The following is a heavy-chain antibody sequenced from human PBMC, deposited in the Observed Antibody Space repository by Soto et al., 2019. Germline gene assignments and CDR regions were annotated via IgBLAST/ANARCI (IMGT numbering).Heavy chain of an antibody. CDR2: IYYSGST. J-gene: IGHJ3*02. Sequence: SETLSLTCTVSGGSISSYYWSWIRQPPGKGLEWIGYIYYSGSTNYNPSLTSRVTISVDTSKTQFSLKLSSVTAADTAVYYCAREIYDYGGRKDLDTWGHGTLVTVSS. CDR3: AREIYDYGGRKDLDT. V-gene: IGHV4-59*01. CDR1: GGSISSYY. D-gene: IGHD4-17*01.